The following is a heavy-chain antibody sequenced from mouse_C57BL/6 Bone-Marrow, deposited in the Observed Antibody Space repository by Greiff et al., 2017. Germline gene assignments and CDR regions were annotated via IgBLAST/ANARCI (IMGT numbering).Heavy chain of an antibody. Sequence: EVQLQESGPGLVKPSQSLSLTCSVTGYSITSGYYWNWIRQFPGNKLEWMGYISYDGSNNYNPSLQNRISITRDPSKNQFFLKLNSVTTEDTTTYYCARNRRCAYGGQGTLVTVCA. J-gene: IGHJ3*01. CDR3: ARNRRCAY. V-gene: IGHV3-6*01. CDR2: ISYDGSN. CDR1: GYSITSGYY.